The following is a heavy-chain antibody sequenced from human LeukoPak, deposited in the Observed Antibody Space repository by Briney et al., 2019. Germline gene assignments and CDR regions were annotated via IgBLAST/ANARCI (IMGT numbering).Heavy chain of an antibody. D-gene: IGHD3-22*01. J-gene: IGHJ5*02. CDR1: GFTFSSYS. CDR2: ISSSSSYI. V-gene: IGHV3-21*01. CDR3: ARDLGQYYDTSDNWFDP. Sequence: GGSLRLSCAAAGFTFSSYSMNWVRQAPGKGLEWVSSISSSSSYIYYADSVKGRFTISRDNAKNTLNLQMNSLRAEDTAVYYCARDLGQYYDTSDNWFDPWGQGTLVTVSS.